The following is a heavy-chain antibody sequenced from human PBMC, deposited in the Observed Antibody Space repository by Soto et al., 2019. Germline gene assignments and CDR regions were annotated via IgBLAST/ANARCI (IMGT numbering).Heavy chain of an antibody. CDR2: ISSSSSYI. V-gene: IGHV3-21*04. Sequence: GSLRLSCAASGFTFSSYSMNWVRQAPGKGLEWVSSISSSSSYIYYADSVKGRFTISRDNAKNSLYLQMNSLRAEDTAVYYCAKAGYSSSFYDFFDYWGQGTLVTVSS. CDR1: GFTFSSYS. D-gene: IGHD6-6*01. CDR3: AKAGYSSSFYDFFDY. J-gene: IGHJ4*02.